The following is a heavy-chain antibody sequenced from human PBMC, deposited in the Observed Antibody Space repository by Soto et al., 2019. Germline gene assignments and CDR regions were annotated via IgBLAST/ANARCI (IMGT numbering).Heavy chain of an antibody. CDR2: IIPAIGTA. D-gene: IGHD4-17*01. CDR3: ARPDFGDYWYFDL. V-gene: IGHV1-69*08. J-gene: IGHJ2*01. CDR1: GGTFSSHT. Sequence: QDQVVQSGAEVKKTGSSVKVSCKASGGTFSSHTFSWLRQAPGQGLEWMGRIIPAIGTATYAQKLQGSVTITADESATTVYMELNSLISEDTAVDYCARPDFGDYWYFDLWGRGTLVTVSS.